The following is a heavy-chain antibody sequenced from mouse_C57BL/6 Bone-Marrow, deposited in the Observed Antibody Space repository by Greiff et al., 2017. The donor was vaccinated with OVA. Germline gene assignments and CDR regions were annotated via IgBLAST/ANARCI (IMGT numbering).Heavy chain of an antibody. J-gene: IGHJ2*01. D-gene: IGHD1-1*01. CDR3: ARHWYYVSIYFDY. CDR2: INSDGGST. V-gene: IGHV5-2*01. Sequence: DVKLVESGGGLVQPGESLKLSCESNEYEFPSHDMSWVRKTPEKRLALVAAINSDGGSTYYPDTMERRFIISRDTTKKTLYLQMSRLRSEDTSLYYCARHWYYVSIYFDYWGQGTTLTVSS. CDR1: EYEFPSHD.